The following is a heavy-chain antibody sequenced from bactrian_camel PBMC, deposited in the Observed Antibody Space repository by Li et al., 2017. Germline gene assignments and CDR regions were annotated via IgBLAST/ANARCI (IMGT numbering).Heavy chain of an antibody. CDR2: INSGGGTT. CDR3: AQETYGTPAY. J-gene: IGHJ4*01. V-gene: IGHV3S1*01. CDR1: GPPYSVNY. D-gene: IGHD2*01. Sequence: HVQLVESGGGSVQAGGALRLSCARSGPPYSVNYMGWFRQAPGKGLEWLSGINSGGGTTYYADSVKGRFTISRDNAKNTLYLQLNSLKTEDGAMYYCAQETYGTPAYWGQGTQVTVS.